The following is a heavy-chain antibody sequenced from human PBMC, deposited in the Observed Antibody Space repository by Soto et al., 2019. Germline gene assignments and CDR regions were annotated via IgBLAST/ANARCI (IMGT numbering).Heavy chain of an antibody. J-gene: IGHJ4*02. CDR1: GGTFSSYA. Sequence: QVQLVQSGAEVKKPGSSVKVSCKASGGTFSSYAISWGRQAPGQGLEWMGGIIPIFGTANYAQKFQGRVTITADESTSTAYMELSSLRSEDTAVYYCASFDYYDSSGYYTPFDYWGQGTLVTVSS. D-gene: IGHD3-22*01. CDR2: IIPIFGTA. CDR3: ASFDYYDSSGYYTPFDY. V-gene: IGHV1-69*01.